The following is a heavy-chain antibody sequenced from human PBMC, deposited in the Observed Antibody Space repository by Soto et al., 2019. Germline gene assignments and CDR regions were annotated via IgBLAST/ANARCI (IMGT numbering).Heavy chain of an antibody. CDR1: GFTFSSYA. D-gene: IGHD3-9*01. CDR2: ISGSGGST. Sequence: PGGSLRLSCAASGFTFSSYAMSWVRQAPGKGLEWVSAISGSGGSTYYADSVKGRFTISRDNSKNTLYLQMNSLRAEDTAVYYCAKGGDILTGYNYPPAFDIWGQGTMVTVSS. J-gene: IGHJ3*02. V-gene: IGHV3-23*01. CDR3: AKGGDILTGYNYPPAFDI.